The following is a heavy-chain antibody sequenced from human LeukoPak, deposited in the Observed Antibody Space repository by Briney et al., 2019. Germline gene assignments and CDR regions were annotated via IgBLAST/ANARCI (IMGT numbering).Heavy chain of an antibody. Sequence: GGSLRLSCAASEFTFSNYWMHWVRQAPRKGLVWVSRINSDGSSTSYADSVKGRFTISRDNAKNTLYQQMNSLRVEDTAVYYCASGFTIFGVVNDGFDIWGQGTTVTVSS. D-gene: IGHD3-3*01. CDR1: EFTFSNYW. V-gene: IGHV3-74*01. CDR3: ASGFTIFGVVNDGFDI. J-gene: IGHJ3*02. CDR2: INSDGSST.